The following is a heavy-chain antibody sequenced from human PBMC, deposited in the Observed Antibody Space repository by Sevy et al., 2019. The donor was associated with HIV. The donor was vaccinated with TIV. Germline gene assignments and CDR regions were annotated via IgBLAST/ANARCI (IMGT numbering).Heavy chain of an antibody. V-gene: IGHV4-31*01. CDR1: GGSISSGGYY. Sequence: SETLSLTCTVSGGSISSGGYYWSWIRQHPGKGLEWIGYIYYSGSTYYNPSLTSLVTISLDTSKNQFSLKLSSVTAADTAVYYCARANYVRGYYYYGMDVWGQGTTVTVSS. CDR3: ARANYVRGYYYYGMDV. CDR2: IYYSGST. D-gene: IGHD3-16*01. J-gene: IGHJ6*02.